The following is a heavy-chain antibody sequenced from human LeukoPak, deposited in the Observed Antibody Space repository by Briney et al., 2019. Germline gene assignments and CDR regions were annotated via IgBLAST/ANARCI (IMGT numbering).Heavy chain of an antibody. CDR3: ARIDGYSSSSHTDY. CDR2: INRSGST. D-gene: IGHD6-6*01. V-gene: IGHV4-34*01. CDR1: GGSFSGYY. J-gene: IGHJ4*02. Sequence: SETLSLTCAVYGGSFSGYYWSWIRQPPGKGLKWIGEINRSGSTNYNPSLKSRVTISVDTSKNQFSLKLSSVTAADTAVYYCARIDGYSSSSHTDYWGQGTLVTVSS.